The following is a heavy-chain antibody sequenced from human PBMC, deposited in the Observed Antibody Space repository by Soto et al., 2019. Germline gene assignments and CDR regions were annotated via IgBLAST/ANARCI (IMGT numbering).Heavy chain of an antibody. CDR1: GYSFTSYW. D-gene: IGHD6-6*01. CDR2: IYPGDSDT. V-gene: IGHV5-51*01. Sequence: GESLKISCKGSGYSFTSYWIGWVRQMPGKGLEWMGIIYPGDSDTRYSPSFQGQVTISADKSISTAYLQWSSLKASDTAMYYCARYIAARGFYYGMDVWGQGTTVTVS. J-gene: IGHJ6*02. CDR3: ARYIAARGFYYGMDV.